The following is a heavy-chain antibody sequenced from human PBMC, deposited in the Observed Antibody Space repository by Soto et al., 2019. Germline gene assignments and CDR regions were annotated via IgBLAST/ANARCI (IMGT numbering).Heavy chain of an antibody. D-gene: IGHD3-10*01. Sequence: KASETLSLTCAVYGGSFSGYYWSWIRQPPGKGLEWIGEINHSGSTNYNPSLKSRVTISVDTSKNQFSLKLSSVTAADTAVYYCARSLTMVRGVSDWFDPWGQGTLVTVSS. CDR3: ARSLTMVRGVSDWFDP. CDR1: GGSFSGYY. CDR2: INHSGST. J-gene: IGHJ5*02. V-gene: IGHV4-34*01.